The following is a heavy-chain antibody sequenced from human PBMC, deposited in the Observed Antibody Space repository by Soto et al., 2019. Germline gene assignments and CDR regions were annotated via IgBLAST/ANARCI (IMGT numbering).Heavy chain of an antibody. CDR3: ASYYDRSGYYWGYFDY. V-gene: IGHV4-31*03. CDR1: GGSISSGGCY. D-gene: IGHD3-22*01. CDR2: IYYSGSS. J-gene: IGHJ4*02. Sequence: QVQLQQSGPGLVKPSQTLSLTCSVSGGSISSGGCYWSWIRQRPGKGLGWIGYIYYSGSSYYKQSRKSRITLTEDTPNNQFSPHVSSATAAITGEAYCASYYDRSGYYWGYFDYWGQGTLVAFSS.